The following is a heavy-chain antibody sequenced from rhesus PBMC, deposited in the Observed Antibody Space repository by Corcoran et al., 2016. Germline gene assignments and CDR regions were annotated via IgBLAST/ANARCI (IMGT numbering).Heavy chain of an antibody. CDR3: TLWSGYQWAWDV. CDR2: IDGNIAGT. J-gene: IGHJ5-2*02. V-gene: IGHV4-81*01. CDR1: GGSITGSY. D-gene: IGHD3-3*01. Sequence: QLPLQASGPGLLQPSAPLSLPSAVSGGSITGSYCRWSRSPLGKGLEWIGNIDGNIAGTNYKPSLKSRGTISKDTSKNQFSLKLSSVTAADTAVYYCTLWSGYQWAWDVWGRGVLVTVSS.